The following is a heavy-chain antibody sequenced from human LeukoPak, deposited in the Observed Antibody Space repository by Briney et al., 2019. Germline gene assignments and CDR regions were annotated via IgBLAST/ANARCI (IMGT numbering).Heavy chain of an antibody. Sequence: GGSLRLSCAAAGFTLSTYWMHWVRQAPGKGLEWVANIKQDGSEKYYVDSVKGRFTISRDNAKNSLYLQMNSLRAEDTAVYYCARQYGDYGGDAFDIWGQGTMVTVSS. CDR2: IKQDGSEK. D-gene: IGHD4-17*01. CDR3: ARQYGDYGGDAFDI. V-gene: IGHV3-7*01. CDR1: GFTLSTYW. J-gene: IGHJ3*02.